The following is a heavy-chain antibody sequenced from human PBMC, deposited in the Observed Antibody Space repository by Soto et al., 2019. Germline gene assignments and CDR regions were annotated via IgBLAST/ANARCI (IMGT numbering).Heavy chain of an antibody. J-gene: IGHJ6*02. CDR1: GFTFTSSA. V-gene: IGHV1-58*02. Sequence: ASVKVSCKASGFTFTSSAMQWVRQARGQRLEWIGWIVVGSGNKNYAQKFQERVTITRDMSTSTAYMELSSLRSEDTAVYYCAAESGGAAHSYYGMDVWGQGTTVTVSS. CDR3: AAESGGAAHSYYGMDV. CDR2: IVVGSGNK. D-gene: IGHD6-25*01.